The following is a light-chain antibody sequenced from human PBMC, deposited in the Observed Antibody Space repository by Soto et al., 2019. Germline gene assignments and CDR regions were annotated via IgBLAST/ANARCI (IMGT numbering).Light chain of an antibody. CDR2: GAS. J-gene: IGKJ4*01. Sequence: EIVLTQSPGTLSLSPGERATLSCRASQSVSSSYLAWYQQKPGQAPRLLIYGASSRATGIPDRFSGSGSGTDFTLTISRLEPEDSAVYYCQHYDNLPPLTFGGGTKVGIK. CDR1: QSVSSSY. CDR3: QHYDNLPPLT. V-gene: IGKV3-20*01.